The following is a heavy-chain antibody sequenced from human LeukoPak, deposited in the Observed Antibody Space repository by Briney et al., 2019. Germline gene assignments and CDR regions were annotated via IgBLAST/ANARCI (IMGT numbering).Heavy chain of an antibody. Sequence: GESLRLSCAASGFTFSDYYMSWIRQAPGKGLEWVSYISSSGSTIYYADSVKGRFTIARDNAKNSLYLQMNSLRAEDTAVYYCARDWGMELELQIRFDYWGQGTLVTVSS. D-gene: IGHD1-7*01. CDR1: GFTFSDYY. J-gene: IGHJ4*02. V-gene: IGHV3-11*04. CDR2: ISSSGSTI. CDR3: ARDWGMELELQIRFDY.